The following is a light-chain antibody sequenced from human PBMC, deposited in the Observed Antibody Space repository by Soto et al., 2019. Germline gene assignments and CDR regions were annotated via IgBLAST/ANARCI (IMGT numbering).Light chain of an antibody. V-gene: IGKV3D-15*01. Sequence: EVVMTQSPATLSVSPGERATLSCWASQSVSSYLAWYQHKPGQAPRLLIYDASNRATGIPARFSGSGSGTDFTLTIGSLQPEDAAVYFCQQYCTTPFTFGGGTKVDIK. CDR2: DAS. CDR1: QSVSSY. J-gene: IGKJ4*01. CDR3: QQYCTTPFT.